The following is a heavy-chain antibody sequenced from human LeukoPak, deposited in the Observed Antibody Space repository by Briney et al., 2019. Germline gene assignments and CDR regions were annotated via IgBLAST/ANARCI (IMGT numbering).Heavy chain of an antibody. CDR3: AKGLYCSGGSCYPYYYYYMDV. CDR1: GFTFSSYA. J-gene: IGHJ6*03. D-gene: IGHD2-15*01. CDR2: ISGSGGST. V-gene: IGHV3-23*01. Sequence: GGSLRLSCAASGFTFSSYARTWVRQAPGKGLEWVSAISGSGGSTYYADSVKGRFTISKDNSENTLYMQMNSLRAEDTAVYYCAKGLYCSGGSCYPYYYYYMDVWGKGTTVTVSS.